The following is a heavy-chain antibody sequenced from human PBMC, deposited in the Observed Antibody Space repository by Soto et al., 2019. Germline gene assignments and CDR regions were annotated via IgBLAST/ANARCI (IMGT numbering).Heavy chain of an antibody. Sequence: QVQLVQSGAEAKKPGSSVKVSCKTSGGSFKNYGFNWVRQVPGQGLEWMGGIIPMFGIVKFGQIFPGRVNSTAEEATGTAYLELTSLEPKDTSVCYCAGEGGGTGLQFWGQGTLV. CDR3: AGEGGGTGLQF. D-gene: IGHD3-9*01. V-gene: IGHV1-69*12. J-gene: IGHJ4*02. CDR2: IIPMFGIV. CDR1: GGSFKNYG.